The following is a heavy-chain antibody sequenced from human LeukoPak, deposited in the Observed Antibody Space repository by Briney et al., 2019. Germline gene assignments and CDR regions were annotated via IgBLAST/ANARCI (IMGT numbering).Heavy chain of an antibody. Sequence: ASVEVSCKASGYTFTSYYMHWVRQAPGQGLEWMGIIIPSGGSTNYPPKFQGRITVTRDTSTSIVYMELSRLRSEDTAMYYCVREFRGGTFDFWGQGTLVTVSS. CDR1: GYTFTSYY. CDR2: IIPSGGST. CDR3: VREFRGGTFDF. V-gene: IGHV1-46*01. D-gene: IGHD5-24*01. J-gene: IGHJ4*02.